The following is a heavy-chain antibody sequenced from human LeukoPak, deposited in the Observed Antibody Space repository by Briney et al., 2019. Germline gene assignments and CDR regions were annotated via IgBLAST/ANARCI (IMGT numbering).Heavy chain of an antibody. CDR1: RFTFSSYG. V-gene: IGHV3-30*02. D-gene: IGHD2-15*01. CDR3: ARDGIVASSSPFDY. CDR2: IRYDGSNK. J-gene: IGHJ4*02. Sequence: GGSLRLSCAASRFTFSSYGMHWVRQAPGKGLEWVAFIRYDGSNKYYADSVKGRFTISRDNSKNTLYLQMNSLRAEDTAVYYCARDGIVASSSPFDYWGQGTLVTVSS.